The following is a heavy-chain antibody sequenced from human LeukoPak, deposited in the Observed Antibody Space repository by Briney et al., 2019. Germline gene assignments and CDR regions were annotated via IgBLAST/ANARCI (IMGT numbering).Heavy chain of an antibody. CDR1: GGSISSYY. CDR3: ARELRDYYDSSGYFGSFYYFDY. Sequence: SETLSLTCTVSGGSISSYYWSWLRQPPGKGLEWIGYIYYSGSTNYNPSLKSRVTISVDTSKNQFSLKLSSVTAADTAVYYCARELRDYYDSSGYFGSFYYFDYWGQGTLVTVSS. CDR2: IYYSGST. V-gene: IGHV4-59*12. D-gene: IGHD3-22*01. J-gene: IGHJ4*02.